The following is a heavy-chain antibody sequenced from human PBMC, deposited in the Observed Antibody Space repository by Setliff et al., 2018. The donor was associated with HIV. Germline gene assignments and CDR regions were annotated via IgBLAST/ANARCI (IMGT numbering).Heavy chain of an antibody. CDR2: ISSYNGNT. D-gene: IGHD1-26*01. CDR1: GYNFSSNG. CDR3: ARRRRSSDDSFDF. J-gene: IGHJ3*01. V-gene: IGHV1-18*01. Sequence: ASVKVSCKASGYNFSSNGISWARQAPGQGLEWMGWISSYNGNTKYAQKVQDRVTMTKDTSTSTAYMELRSLRSDDTAVYYCARRRRSSDDSFDFWGQGTLVTVSS.